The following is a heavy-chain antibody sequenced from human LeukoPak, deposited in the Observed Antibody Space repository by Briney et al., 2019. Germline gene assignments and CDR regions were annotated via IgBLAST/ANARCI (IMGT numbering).Heavy chain of an antibody. V-gene: IGHV5-51*01. CDR3: ARPGQLGEYTPYYFDY. CDR2: IYPGDSDT. Sequence: GESLKISCKGSGFSFTSYWIGWVRQMSGKGLEWMGIIYPGDSDTRYSPSFQGQVTISADKSISTAYLQWSSLKASDTAMYYCARPGQLGEYTPYYFDYWGQGVLVTVSS. CDR1: GFSFTSYW. D-gene: IGHD3-16*01. J-gene: IGHJ4*02.